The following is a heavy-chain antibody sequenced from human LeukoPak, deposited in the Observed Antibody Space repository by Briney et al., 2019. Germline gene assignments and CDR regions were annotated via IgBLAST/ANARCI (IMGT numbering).Heavy chain of an antibody. CDR2: ISAYNGNT. D-gene: IGHD3-3*01. CDR1: GYTFTSYG. CDR3: ARQLNPSYYDFWSGYRWFDP. J-gene: IGHJ5*02. V-gene: IGHV1-18*01. Sequence: ASVKVSCKASGYTFTSYGISWVRQAPAQGLEWMGWISAYNGNTNYAQKLQGRVTMTTDTSTSTAYMELRSLRSDDTAVYYCARQLNPSYYDFWSGYRWFDPWGQGTLVTVSS.